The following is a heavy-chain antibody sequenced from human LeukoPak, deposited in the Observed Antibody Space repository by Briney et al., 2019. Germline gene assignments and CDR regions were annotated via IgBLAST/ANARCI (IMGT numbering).Heavy chain of an antibody. J-gene: IGHJ5*02. Sequence: GGSLRLSCAASGFTFSYYSMNWVRQAPGKGLEWVSYISSTSSTIYYADSVQGRFTISRDNAKNSLYLQMNSLRAEDTAVYYCARGEHYDFWSGSWFDPWGQGNLVTVSS. CDR2: ISSTSSTI. V-gene: IGHV3-48*04. CDR3: ARGEHYDFWSGSWFDP. CDR1: GFTFSYYS. D-gene: IGHD3-3*01.